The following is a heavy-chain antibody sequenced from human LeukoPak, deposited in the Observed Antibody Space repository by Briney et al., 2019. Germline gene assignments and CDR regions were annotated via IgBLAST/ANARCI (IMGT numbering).Heavy chain of an antibody. J-gene: IGHJ4*02. CDR1: GASNYAYS. CDR3: AVGITVLGVAASFDS. Sequence: PSETLSLTCAVSGASNYAYSWSWIRQPPGKGLEWIGDIDHRGTATYNPSPKSRLTISADASKNKFSRKSNSVTDADTAVYYCAVGITVLGVAASFDSWGEGNLVIVSS. D-gene: IGHD6-19*01. CDR2: IDHRGTA. V-gene: IGHV4-34*01.